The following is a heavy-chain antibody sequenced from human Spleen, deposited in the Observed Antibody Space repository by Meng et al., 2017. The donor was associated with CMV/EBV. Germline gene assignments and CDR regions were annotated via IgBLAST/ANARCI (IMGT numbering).Heavy chain of an antibody. Sequence: GSLRLSCTVSGGSISGYYWSWIRQPPGKGLEWIGYIYYSGSTYYNPSLKSRVTISIDTSKNQFSLRLSSVTAADTAVYYCARGIRGNYFVWGQGTLVTVSS. D-gene: IGHD4-23*01. CDR2: IYYSGST. CDR3: ARGIRGNYFV. J-gene: IGHJ4*02. V-gene: IGHV4-59*08. CDR1: GGSISGYY.